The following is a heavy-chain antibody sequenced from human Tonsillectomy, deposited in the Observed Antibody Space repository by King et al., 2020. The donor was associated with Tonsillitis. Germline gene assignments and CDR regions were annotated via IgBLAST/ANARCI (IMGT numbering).Heavy chain of an antibody. CDR2: IKQDGSEK. Sequence: VQLVESGGGLVQPGGSLRLSCAASGFTSSSYWMSWVRQAPGKGLEWGANIKQDGSEKYYVDSVTGRFTISRDNAKNSLYLQMNSLRAEDTAVYYCARSWTLDYWGQGTLVTVSS. CDR1: GFTSSSYW. V-gene: IGHV3-7*01. J-gene: IGHJ4*02. CDR3: ARSWTLDY. D-gene: IGHD1-1*01.